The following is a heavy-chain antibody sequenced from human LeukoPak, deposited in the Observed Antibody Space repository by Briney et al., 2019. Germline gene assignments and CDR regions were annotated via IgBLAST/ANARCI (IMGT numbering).Heavy chain of an antibody. CDR3: ASRYNWNPWVSNPLDY. CDR2: ISSSSSYI. J-gene: IGHJ4*02. V-gene: IGHV3-21*01. Sequence: PGGSLRLSCAASGFTFSSYSMNWVRQAPGKGLEWVSSISSSSSYIYYADSVKGRFTVSRDNAKNSLYLQMNSLRAEDTAVYYCASRYNWNPWVSNPLDYWGQGTLVTVSS. CDR1: GFTFSSYS. D-gene: IGHD1-20*01.